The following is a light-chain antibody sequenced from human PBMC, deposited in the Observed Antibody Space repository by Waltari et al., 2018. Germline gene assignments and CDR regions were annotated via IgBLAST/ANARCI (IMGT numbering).Light chain of an antibody. V-gene: IGLV2-14*01. Sequence: QSALTQPASVSGSPGQSITISCTGTSSDVGGYNYVSWYQQHPGKAPKLMIYEVSNRPSGVSNRFSGSKSGNPASPTISGLQAEDEADYYCSSYTSSSTVVFGGGTKLTVL. J-gene: IGLJ2*01. CDR1: SSDVGGYNY. CDR3: SSYTSSSTVV. CDR2: EVS.